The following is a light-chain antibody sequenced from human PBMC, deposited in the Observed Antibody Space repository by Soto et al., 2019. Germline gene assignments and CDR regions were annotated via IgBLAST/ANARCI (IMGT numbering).Light chain of an antibody. Sequence: QSVLTQPPSASGTPGQRVTISCSGSSSNIGSNYVYWYQQLPGTAHTLLIFRNNQRPSGVPDRFSGSKSGTSASRAISGLRSEDEADYYCAPWDDSLSGLNYVFGTGTKITAL. V-gene: IGLV1-47*01. CDR2: RNN. J-gene: IGLJ1*01. CDR3: APWDDSLSGLNYV. CDR1: SSNIGSNY.